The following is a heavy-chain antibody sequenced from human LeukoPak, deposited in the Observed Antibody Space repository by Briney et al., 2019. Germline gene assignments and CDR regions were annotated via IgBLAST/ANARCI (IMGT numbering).Heavy chain of an antibody. V-gene: IGHV3-13*01. CDR3: ARDPLLSSSHSRGNY. D-gene: IGHD6-13*01. CDR1: GFTFKSYD. CDR2: INTAGDT. J-gene: IGHJ4*02. Sequence: GGSLRLSCAASGFTFKSYDMHWVRQAAGEGPEWVSAINTAGDTYYQGSVKGRFTISRENAKNSLYLQMNSLRAGDTAVYYCARDPLLSSSHSRGNYWCQGTLVTASS.